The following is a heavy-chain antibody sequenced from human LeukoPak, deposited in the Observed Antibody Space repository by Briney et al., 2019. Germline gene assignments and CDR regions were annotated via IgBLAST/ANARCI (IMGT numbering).Heavy chain of an antibody. CDR2: IRASGTT. D-gene: IGHD3-9*01. J-gene: IGHJ4*02. V-gene: IGHV4-59*01. CDR1: GGSISDYY. Sequence: SETLSLTCTVSGGSISDYYWSWIRQPPGRGLEWVGYIRASGTTNYKSSLKSRVSMSLDTSKNLFSLRLTSVTAVDTAVYYCAGGDIDWLRSPGTLYYIDQWGPGTLVTVSS. CDR3: AGGDIDWLRSPGTLYYIDQ.